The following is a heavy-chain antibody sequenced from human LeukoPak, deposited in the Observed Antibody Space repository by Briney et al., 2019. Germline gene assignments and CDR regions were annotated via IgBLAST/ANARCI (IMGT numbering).Heavy chain of an antibody. V-gene: IGHV4-39*01. CDR3: ARLDYYGSGSYGLCFDS. Sequence: SETLSLTCIVSGDSISRNTYYWGWIRQPPGKGLEWIGSASYSGITYCSPSLKSRVTISVDTSKNQFSLKLSSVTAADTAVYYCARLDYYGSGSYGLCFDSWGQGTLVTVSS. D-gene: IGHD3-10*01. CDR1: GDSISRNTYY. CDR2: ASYSGIT. J-gene: IGHJ5*01.